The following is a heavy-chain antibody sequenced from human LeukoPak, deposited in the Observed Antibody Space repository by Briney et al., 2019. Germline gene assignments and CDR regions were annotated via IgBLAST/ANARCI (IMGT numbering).Heavy chain of an antibody. CDR1: GGTFSSYA. D-gene: IGHD7-27*01. CDR2: IIPIFGTA. J-gene: IGHJ5*02. CDR3: ASGRAWGNWFDP. V-gene: IGHV1-69*05. Sequence: GASVKVSCKASGGTFSSYAISWVRQAPGPGLEWMGGIIPIFGTANYAQKFQGRVTITTDESTSTAYMELSSLRSEDTAVYYCASGRAWGNWFDPWGQGTLVTVSS.